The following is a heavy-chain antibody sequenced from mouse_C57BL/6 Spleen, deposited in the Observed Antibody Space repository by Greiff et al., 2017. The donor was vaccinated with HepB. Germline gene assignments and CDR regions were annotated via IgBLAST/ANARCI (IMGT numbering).Heavy chain of an antibody. CDR2: IDPSDSYT. Sequence: QVQLQQSGAELVMPGASVKLSCKASGYTFTSYWMHWVKQRPGQGLEWIGEIDPSDSYTNYNQKFKGKSTLTVDKSSSTAYMQLSSLTSEDSAVYYCARGGSSYYWFAYWGQGTLVTVSA. CDR1: GYTFTSYW. CDR3: ARGGSSYYWFAY. D-gene: IGHD1-1*01. V-gene: IGHV1-69*01. J-gene: IGHJ3*01.